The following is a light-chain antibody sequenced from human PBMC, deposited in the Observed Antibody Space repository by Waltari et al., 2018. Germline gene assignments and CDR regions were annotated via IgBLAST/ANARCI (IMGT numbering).Light chain of an antibody. V-gene: IGKV3-20*01. CDR3: QQYGRSWNT. CDR2: GAS. Sequence: EIMLTQSPGTLSLSPGERATLSCRASQSVSSSYLAWYQQKPGQAPRLLIHGASSRATGIPDRFSGSGSGTDFTLTISRLEPEDFAVYYCQQYGRSWNTFGQGTKLEIK. J-gene: IGKJ2*01. CDR1: QSVSSSY.